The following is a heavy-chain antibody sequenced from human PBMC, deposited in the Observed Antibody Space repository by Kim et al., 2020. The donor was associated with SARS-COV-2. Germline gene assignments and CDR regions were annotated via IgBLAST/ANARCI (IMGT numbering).Heavy chain of an antibody. CDR1: GGSINNYY. CDR3: ATEAGIVGGGRALDI. J-gene: IGHJ3*02. Sequence: SETLSLTCTVSGGSINNYYWNWIRQPPGKGLEWIGYIYYRGSTNYNPSLKSRVTILLDTSKNQFSLKLSSVSAADTAVYYCATEAGIVGGGRALDIWGQG. V-gene: IGHV4-59*08. D-gene: IGHD1-26*01. CDR2: IYYRGST.